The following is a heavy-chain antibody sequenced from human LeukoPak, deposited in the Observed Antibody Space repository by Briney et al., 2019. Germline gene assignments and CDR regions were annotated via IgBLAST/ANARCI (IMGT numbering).Heavy chain of an antibody. V-gene: IGHV4-4*07. CDR3: AREGFFGVTTYYYYMDV. CDR1: GGSISSYY. Sequence: SETLSLTCYVSGGSISSYYWSWIRQPAGKGLEWLGRIYSSGSTNYNPSLKSRVTMSVDTSKKQFSLKLRSVTAADTAVYYCAREGFFGVTTYYYYMDVWGKGTTVTVSS. J-gene: IGHJ6*03. CDR2: IYSSGST. D-gene: IGHD3-3*01.